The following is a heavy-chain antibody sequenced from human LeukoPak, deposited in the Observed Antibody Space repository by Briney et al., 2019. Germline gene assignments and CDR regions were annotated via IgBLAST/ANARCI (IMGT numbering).Heavy chain of an antibody. J-gene: IGHJ4*02. V-gene: IGHV3-30*04. D-gene: IGHD3-3*01. CDR3: ARDLPTVVIFGAFDS. CDR2: ISSDGSNK. CDR1: GFTLSSYV. Sequence: GGSLRLFCAASGFTLSSYVMHWVRQAPGKGLECVAVISSDGSNKYYADSGKGRFTVSRDNSKNTLYLQMNSLRPEDTAVYYCARDLPTVVIFGAFDSWGQGTLVTVSP.